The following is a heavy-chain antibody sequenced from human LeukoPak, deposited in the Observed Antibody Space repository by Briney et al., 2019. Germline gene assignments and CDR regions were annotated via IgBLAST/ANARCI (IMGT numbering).Heavy chain of an antibody. J-gene: IGHJ5*02. CDR3: ARQKGYCSSTSCYDWFDP. CDR2: INPNSGGK. D-gene: IGHD2-2*01. Sequence: ASVKVSCRASGYTFTGYYMHWVRQAPGQGLEWMGWINPNSGGKNYAQKFQGRVTMTRDTSISTAYMELSRLRSDDTAVYYCARQKGYCSSTSCYDWFDPWGQGTLVTVSS. CDR1: GYTFTGYY. V-gene: IGHV1-2*02.